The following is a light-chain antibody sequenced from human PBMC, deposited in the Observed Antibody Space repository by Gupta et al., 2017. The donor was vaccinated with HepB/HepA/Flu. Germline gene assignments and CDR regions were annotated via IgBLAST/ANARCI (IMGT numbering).Light chain of an antibody. V-gene: IGKV3-11*01. CDR3: QQLSNWLSIT. J-gene: IGKJ5*01. CDR1: QSVSSY. Sequence: EIVLTQSPATLSLSPGERATLSCRASQSVSSYLAWYQQKPGQAPRLLIYDASNRDTGIPARFSGSGSGTDFTLTISSRELEDFAVYYCQQLSNWLSITFGQGTLLEIK. CDR2: DAS.